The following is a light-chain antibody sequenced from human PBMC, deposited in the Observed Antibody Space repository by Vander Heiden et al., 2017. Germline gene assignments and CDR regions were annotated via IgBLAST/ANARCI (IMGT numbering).Light chain of an antibody. Sequence: TVMTQTPLSLSVTPGQPASISCKSSQSLLHSAGHTYLYWYLQKPGHSPQLLIYEVSNRFSGVPDRFSGSGSGTYFTLKISRVQAEDVGIYYCFQNTQFPPTFGGGTKVDI. J-gene: IGKJ4*01. CDR3: FQNTQFPPT. CDR1: QSLLHSAGHTY. CDR2: EVS. V-gene: IGKV2D-29*02.